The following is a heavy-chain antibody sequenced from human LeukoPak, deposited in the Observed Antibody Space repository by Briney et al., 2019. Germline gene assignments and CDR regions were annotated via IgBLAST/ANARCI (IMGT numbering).Heavy chain of an antibody. D-gene: IGHD3-3*01. CDR3: ARGGYFDFWSGYYSPSIDY. Sequence: GGSLRLSCAASGFTFSSYAMSWVRQAPGKGLEWVSAISGSGGSTYYADSVKGRFTISRDNSKNTLYLQMNSLRAEDTAVYYCARGGYFDFWSGYYSPSIDYWGQGTLVTVSS. CDR2: ISGSGGST. J-gene: IGHJ4*02. V-gene: IGHV3-23*01. CDR1: GFTFSSYA.